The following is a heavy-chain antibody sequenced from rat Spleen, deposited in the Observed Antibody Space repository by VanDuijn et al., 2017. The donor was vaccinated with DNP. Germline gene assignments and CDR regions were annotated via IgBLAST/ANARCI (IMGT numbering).Heavy chain of an antibody. CDR3: ARLGWHGWFAY. V-gene: IGHV4-2*01. J-gene: IGHJ3*01. Sequence: EVKLVESGGGLVQPGRSLNLSCATSGLNFADYWMGWVRQAPGKGLEWIGEINKDSSTINYSPSLKDKFTISRDNAQNTLYLQMSKLGSEDTAIYYCARLGWHGWFAYWGQGTLVTVSS. D-gene: IGHD1-11*01. CDR2: INKDSSTI. CDR1: GLNFADYW.